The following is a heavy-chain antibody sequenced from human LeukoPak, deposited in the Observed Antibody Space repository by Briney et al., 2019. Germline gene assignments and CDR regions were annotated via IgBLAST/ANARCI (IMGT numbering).Heavy chain of an antibody. D-gene: IGHD1-26*01. Sequence: PGGSLRLSCAASGFTVSSNYMSWVRQAPGKGLEWVSVIYSGGSTYYADSVKGRFTISRDNSKNTLYLQMNSLRAEDTAVYYCARDRGGSYTKSPFDYWGQGTLVTVSS. CDR3: ARDRGGSYTKSPFDY. J-gene: IGHJ4*02. V-gene: IGHV3-66*01. CDR2: IYSGGST. CDR1: GFTVSSNY.